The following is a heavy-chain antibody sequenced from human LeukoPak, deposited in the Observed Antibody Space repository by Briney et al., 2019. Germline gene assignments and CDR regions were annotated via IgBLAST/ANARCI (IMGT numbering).Heavy chain of an antibody. V-gene: IGHV3-74*01. D-gene: IGHD1-7*01. CDR1: GFTFSRYW. J-gene: IGHJ4*02. CDR3: ARDGTGTVDFDS. CDR2: IDFGGRST. Sequence: GGSLRLSCAASGFTFSRYWMHWVRQAPGKGLVWVSQIDFGGRSTRYADSVKGRFTISRDNAKNTLHLQMNSLRAEDTAVYYCARDGTGTVDFDSWGQGTLVTVSS.